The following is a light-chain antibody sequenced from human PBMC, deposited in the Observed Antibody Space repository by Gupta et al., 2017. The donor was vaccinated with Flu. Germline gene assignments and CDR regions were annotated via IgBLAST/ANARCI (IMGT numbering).Light chain of an antibody. Sequence: WLAISCSGPTSGVVNYTSVSCYQHPPQTAPVLFIYEVSNRPAVLSDLFSATKSGTTAFPTTSALQADDEAYYYCTADTASSTLVFGGGTKLTVL. V-gene: IGLV2-14*01. CDR1: TSGVVNYTS. CDR3: TADTASSTLV. J-gene: IGLJ3*02. CDR2: EVS.